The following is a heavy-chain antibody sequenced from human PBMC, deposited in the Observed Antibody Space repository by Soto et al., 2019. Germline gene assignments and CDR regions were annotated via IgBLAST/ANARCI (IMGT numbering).Heavy chain of an antibody. CDR2: IIPILGIA. J-gene: IGHJ5*02. V-gene: IGHV1-69*04. Sequence: ASVKVSCKASGGTFSSYTISWVRQAPGQGLEWMGRIIPILGIANYAQKFQGRVTITADKSTSTAYMELSSLRSEDTAVYYCARDPGYSGYGEFDPWGQGTLVTVSS. D-gene: IGHD5-12*01. CDR1: GGTFSSYT. CDR3: ARDPGYSGYGEFDP.